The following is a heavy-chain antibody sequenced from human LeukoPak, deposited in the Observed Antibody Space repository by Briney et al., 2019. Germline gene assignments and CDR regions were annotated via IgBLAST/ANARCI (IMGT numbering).Heavy chain of an antibody. D-gene: IGHD3-10*01. J-gene: IGHJ6*03. CDR1: GYSFTSYW. Sequence: GESLKISCKGSGYSFTSYWIGWVRQMPGKGLEWMGIIYLGDSDTRYSPSFQGQVTISADKSISTAYLQWSSLKASDTAMYYCARVLLSYYYGSGRVPYYYYYYMDVWGKGTTVTVSS. V-gene: IGHV5-51*01. CDR3: ARVLLSYYYGSGRVPYYYYYYMDV. CDR2: IYLGDSDT.